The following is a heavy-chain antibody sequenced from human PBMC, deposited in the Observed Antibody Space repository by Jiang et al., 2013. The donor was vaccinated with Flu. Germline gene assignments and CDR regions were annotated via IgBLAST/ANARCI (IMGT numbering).Heavy chain of an antibody. CDR3: ARESSQVLHYFDSSGYYYPPSFGY. Sequence: QSGSELKEPGASVKVSCKASGYTFTTHALNWVRQAPGQGLEWMGWINTNTGNPTYAQAFTGRFVFSLDTSVSTAYLQISSLKAEDTAIYYCARESSQVLHYFDSSGYYYPPSFGYWGQGTQVTVSS. CDR2: INTNTGNP. J-gene: IGHJ4*02. D-gene: IGHD3-22*01. CDR1: GYTFTTHA. V-gene: IGHV7-4-1*02.